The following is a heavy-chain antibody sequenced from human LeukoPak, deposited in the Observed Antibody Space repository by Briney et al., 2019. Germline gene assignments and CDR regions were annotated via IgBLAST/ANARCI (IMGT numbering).Heavy chain of an antibody. CDR2: FHPEDGET. V-gene: IGHV1-24*01. Sequence: ASVKVSCKVSGYTLTKLSMHWVRQAPGKGLEWMGGFHPEDGETLYAQKFQGRVTMTEDTSTDTAYMELSGLRSEDTAVYYCATLYFGMFIINDYWGQGTLVTVSS. J-gene: IGHJ4*02. D-gene: IGHD3-3*01. CDR3: ATLYFGMFIINDY. CDR1: GYTLTKLS.